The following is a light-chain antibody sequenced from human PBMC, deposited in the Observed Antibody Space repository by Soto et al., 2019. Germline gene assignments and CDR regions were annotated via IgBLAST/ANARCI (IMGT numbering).Light chain of an antibody. V-gene: IGKV1-9*01. CDR1: QGTSSY. J-gene: IGKJ5*01. Sequence: DIQLTQSPAFRSASVGDRVTITCRASQGTSSYLAWFQQKPGRAPKLLIYGASTLQSGVPARFSGSGSWTDFTLTISNLQPEDFATYYCQQLNAYPLTFGQGTRLEIK. CDR3: QQLNAYPLT. CDR2: GAS.